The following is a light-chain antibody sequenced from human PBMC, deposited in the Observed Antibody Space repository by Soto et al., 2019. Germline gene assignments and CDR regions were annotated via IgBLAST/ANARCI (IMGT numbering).Light chain of an antibody. CDR3: QQYNNWPRK. J-gene: IGKJ1*01. V-gene: IGKV3-15*01. CDR2: GAS. CDR1: QSVSSD. Sequence: EIVLTQSPGTLSLSPGERATLSCRASQSVSSDLAWYHQKPGQAPRLLIYGASTRATGIPARFSGSGSGTEFTLSINSLQSEDFAVYYCQQYNNWPRKFGQGTKV.